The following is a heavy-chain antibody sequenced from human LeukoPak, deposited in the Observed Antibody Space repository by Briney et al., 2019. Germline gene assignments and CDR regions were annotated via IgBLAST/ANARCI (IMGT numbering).Heavy chain of an antibody. Sequence: GGSLRLSCAASGFTFSSYSMNWVRQAPGKGLEWVSSLSSSRSYIYYADSVKGRFTISRDNAKNSLYLEMNSLRAGDTAVYYCARDSVLGYSSGWYRLEHFDYWGQGTLVTVSS. CDR1: GFTFSSYS. V-gene: IGHV3-21*01. J-gene: IGHJ4*02. CDR3: ARDSVLGYSSGWYRLEHFDY. CDR2: LSSSRSYI. D-gene: IGHD6-19*01.